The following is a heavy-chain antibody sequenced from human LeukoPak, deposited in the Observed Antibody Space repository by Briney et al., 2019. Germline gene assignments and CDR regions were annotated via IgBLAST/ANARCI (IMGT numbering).Heavy chain of an antibody. CDR1: GGTFSSYA. D-gene: IGHD3-3*01. J-gene: IGHJ4*02. CDR3: ARAGESSERVVKWWSGYSLYYFDY. CDR2: IIPIFGTA. Sequence: GSSVKVSCKASGGTFSSYAISWVRQAPGQGLEWMGGIIPIFGTANYAQKFQGRVTITTDESTSTAYMELSSLRSEDTAVYYCARAGESSERVVKWWSGYSLYYFDYWGQGTLVTVSS. V-gene: IGHV1-69*05.